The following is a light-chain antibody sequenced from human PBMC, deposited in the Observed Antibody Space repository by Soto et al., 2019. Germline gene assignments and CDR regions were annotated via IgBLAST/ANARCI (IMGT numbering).Light chain of an antibody. V-gene: IGLV2-8*01. CDR2: EVS. J-gene: IGLJ3*02. CDR1: SSDVGGYNY. Sequence: QSALTQPPSASGSPGQSVTISCTGTSSDVGGYNYVSWYQQHPGKAPKLMIYEVSKRPSGVPDRFSVSKSGNTASLTVSGLQAEDEADYYCNSYAVSNNWVFGGGTKLTVL. CDR3: NSYAVSNNWV.